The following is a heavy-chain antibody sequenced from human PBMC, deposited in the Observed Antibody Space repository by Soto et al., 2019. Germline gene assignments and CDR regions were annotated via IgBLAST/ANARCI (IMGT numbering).Heavy chain of an antibody. J-gene: IGHJ6*02. Sequence: PGGSLRLSCSASGFSFSTSWMSWVRQAPGRGLEWVASISPDGGAKHYVDSVKGRFTISRDNAKNSVFLQMNSLRADDTAVYYCARDRSSGWYHYRGMDVWCQAITRTVSS. D-gene: IGHD6-19*01. CDR2: ISPDGGAK. V-gene: IGHV3-7*01. CDR3: ARDRSSGWYHYRGMDV. CDR1: GFSFSTSW.